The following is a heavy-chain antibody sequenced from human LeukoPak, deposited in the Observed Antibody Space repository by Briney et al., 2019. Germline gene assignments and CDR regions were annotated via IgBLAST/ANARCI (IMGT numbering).Heavy chain of an antibody. CDR2: IYYSGST. CDR3: ARVDNDFWSGFSFWYFDY. Sequence: SETLSLTCTVSGGSISSYYWSWIRQPPGKGLEWIGYIYYSGSTNYNPSLKSRVTISVDTSKNQFSLKLSSVTAADTVVYYCARVDNDFWSGFSFWYFDYWGQGTLVTVSS. D-gene: IGHD3-3*01. J-gene: IGHJ4*02. CDR1: GGSISSYY. V-gene: IGHV4-59*01.